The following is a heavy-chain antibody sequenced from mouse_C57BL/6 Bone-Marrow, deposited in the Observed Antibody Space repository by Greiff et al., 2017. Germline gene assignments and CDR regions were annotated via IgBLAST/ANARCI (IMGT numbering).Heavy chain of an antibody. D-gene: IGHD1-1*01. Sequence: EVKVVESGGGLVKPGGSLKLSCAASGFTFSSYAMSWVRQTPEKRLEWVATISDGGSYTYYPDNVKGRFTISRDNAKNNLYLQMSHLKSEDTAMYYCARFLYYGLDYWGQGTTLTVSS. V-gene: IGHV5-4*03. CDR2: ISDGGSYT. CDR3: ARFLYYGLDY. CDR1: GFTFSSYA. J-gene: IGHJ2*01.